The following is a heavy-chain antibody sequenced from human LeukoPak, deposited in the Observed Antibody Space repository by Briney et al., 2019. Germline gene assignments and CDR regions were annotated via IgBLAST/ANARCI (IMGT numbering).Heavy chain of an antibody. CDR3: ARDYAGSPDY. D-gene: IGHD3-10*01. Sequence: GGSLRLSCTASGFTFSTYWINWVRKSPGKGLVWGALINGDGSTTTHADPVKGRFTISRDNAKNTAYLQMNSLRDEDTAVYFCARDYAGSPDYWGQGTLVTVSA. CDR1: GFTFSTYW. V-gene: IGHV3-74*03. J-gene: IGHJ4*02. CDR2: INGDGSTT.